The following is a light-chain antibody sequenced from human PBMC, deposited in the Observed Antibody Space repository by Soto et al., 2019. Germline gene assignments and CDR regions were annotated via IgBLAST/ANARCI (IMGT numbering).Light chain of an antibody. CDR3: QQRSNWPPIT. CDR1: QSVSSY. Sequence: EIVLTQSPATLSLSPGERATLSCRASQSVSSYLAWYQQKPGQAPRLLIYDASNRATGIPARFSGSGSGTDSTLIISSLEPEDFAVYYCQQRSNWPPITFGQGTRLEIK. V-gene: IGKV3-11*01. CDR2: DAS. J-gene: IGKJ5*01.